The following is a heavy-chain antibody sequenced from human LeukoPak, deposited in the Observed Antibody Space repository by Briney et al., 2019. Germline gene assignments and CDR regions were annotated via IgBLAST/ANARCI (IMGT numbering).Heavy chain of an antibody. CDR2: ISYDGSNK. CDR1: GFTFSRYA. D-gene: IGHD1-14*01. V-gene: IGHV3-30*01. Sequence: PGRSLRLSCAASGFTFSRYAMHWVRQAPGKGLEWVAVISYDGSNKYYADSVKGRFTISRDNSKNTLYLQMNSLRAEDTAVYYCARTGSLGNWFDPWGQGTLVTVSS. CDR3: ARTGSLGNWFDP. J-gene: IGHJ5*02.